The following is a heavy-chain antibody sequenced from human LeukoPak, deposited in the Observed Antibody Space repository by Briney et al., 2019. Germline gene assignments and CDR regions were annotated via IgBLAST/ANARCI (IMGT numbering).Heavy chain of an antibody. V-gene: IGHV3-7*01. Sequence: AGSLRLSCAATGFTFSSYWMNWVRQAPGKGLEWVANIKEDGSEKYYVDSVKGRFTISRDNAKKSLYLQMNSLRDEDTAVYYCAREGIVGATEDWGQGTLVTVSS. D-gene: IGHD1-26*01. CDR3: AREGIVGATED. J-gene: IGHJ4*02. CDR2: IKEDGSEK. CDR1: GFTFSSYW.